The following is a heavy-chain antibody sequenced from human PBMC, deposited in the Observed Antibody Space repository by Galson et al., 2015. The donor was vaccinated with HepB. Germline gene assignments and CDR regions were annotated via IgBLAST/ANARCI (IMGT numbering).Heavy chain of an antibody. V-gene: IGHV3-20*01. CDR3: AGEGSVTTLSGNWYFDL. J-gene: IGHJ2*01. D-gene: IGHD5/OR15-5a*01. CDR2: INWNGGST. CDR1: GLIFSNSV. Sequence: SLRLSCAASGLIFSNSVMHWVRQAPGKGLEWVSGINWNGGSTGYADSVKGRFTISRDNAKNSLYLQMNSLRAEDTALYHCAGEGSVTTLSGNWYFDLWGRGTLVTVSS.